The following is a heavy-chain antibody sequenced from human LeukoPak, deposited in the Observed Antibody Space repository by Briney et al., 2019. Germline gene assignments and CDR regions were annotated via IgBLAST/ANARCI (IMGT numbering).Heavy chain of an antibody. CDR1: GFTVSSNY. CDR3: ARGATIPQPDYYYYYGMDV. D-gene: IGHD5-24*01. CDR2: IYSGGST. V-gene: IGHV3-53*01. Sequence: PGGSLRLSCAASGFTVSSNYMSWVRQAPGKGLEWVSVIYSGGSTYYADSVKGRFTISRDNSKNTLYLQMNSLRAEDTAVYYCARGATIPQPDYYYYYGMDVWGQGTTVTVSS. J-gene: IGHJ6*02.